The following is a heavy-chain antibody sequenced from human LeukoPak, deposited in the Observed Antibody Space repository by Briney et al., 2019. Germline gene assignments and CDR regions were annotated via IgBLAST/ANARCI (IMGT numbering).Heavy chain of an antibody. Sequence: SETLSLTCTVSGGSISSSSYYWGWIRQPPGKGLEWIGSIYYSGSTYYNPSLKSRVTISVDTSKNQFSLKLSSVTAADTAVYYCARDYHIVVVTAIPGGAFDIWGQGTMVTVSS. CDR1: GGSISSSSYY. V-gene: IGHV4-39*07. CDR3: ARDYHIVVVTAIPGGAFDI. D-gene: IGHD2-21*02. CDR2: IYYSGST. J-gene: IGHJ3*02.